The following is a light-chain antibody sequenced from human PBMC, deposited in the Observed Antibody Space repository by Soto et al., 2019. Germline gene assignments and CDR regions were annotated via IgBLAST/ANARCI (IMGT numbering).Light chain of an antibody. J-gene: IGLJ2*01. CDR3: QTWVTGINVV. CDR1: SGHSSYA. V-gene: IGLV4-69*01. Sequence: QSVLTQSPSASASLGASVKLTCTLSSGHSSYAIAWHQQQPEKGPRYLMKLDSDGSHTKGDAIPDRFAGSSSGAERYLTIPGLQSEHEADYYCQTWVTGINVVFGGGTKLTVI. CDR2: LDSDGSH.